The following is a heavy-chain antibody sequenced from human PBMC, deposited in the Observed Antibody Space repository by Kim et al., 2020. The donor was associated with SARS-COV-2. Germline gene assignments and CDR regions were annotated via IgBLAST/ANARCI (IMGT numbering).Heavy chain of an antibody. J-gene: IGHJ3*02. CDR2: ISWNSGSI. Sequence: GGSLRLSCAASGFTFDDYAMHWVRQAPGKGLEWVSGISWNSGSIGYADSVKGRFTISRDNAKNSLYLQMNSLRAEDTALYYCAKDMRSIAARPYAFDIWG. D-gene: IGHD6-6*01. CDR3: AKDMRSIAARPYAFDI. V-gene: IGHV3-9*01. CDR1: GFTFDDYA.